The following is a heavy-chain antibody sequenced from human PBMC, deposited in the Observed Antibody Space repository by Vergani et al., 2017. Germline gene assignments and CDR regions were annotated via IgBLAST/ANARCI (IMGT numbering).Heavy chain of an antibody. CDR3: ARDGEYSSSWGPFDY. J-gene: IGHJ4*02. Sequence: QVQLVQSGAEVKKPGSSVQVSCKASGGTFSSYAISWVRQAPGQGLERMGGIIPIFGTANYAQKFQGSVTITAGESTSTAYMELSSLRSDDTAVYYCARDGEYSSSWGPFDYWGQGTLVTVSS. CDR2: IIPIFGTA. V-gene: IGHV1-69*01. CDR1: GGTFSSYA. D-gene: IGHD6-13*01.